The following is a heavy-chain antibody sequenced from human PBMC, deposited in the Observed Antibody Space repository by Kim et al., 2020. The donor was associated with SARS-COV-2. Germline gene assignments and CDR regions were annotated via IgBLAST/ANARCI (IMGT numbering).Heavy chain of an antibody. Sequence: KGRFTISRDNSKNTLYLQMNSLRAEDTAVYYCAKVGWYCSGGSCSYFDYWGQGTLVTVSS. V-gene: IGHV3-30*02. CDR3: AKVGWYCSGGSCSYFDY. D-gene: IGHD2-15*01. J-gene: IGHJ4*02.